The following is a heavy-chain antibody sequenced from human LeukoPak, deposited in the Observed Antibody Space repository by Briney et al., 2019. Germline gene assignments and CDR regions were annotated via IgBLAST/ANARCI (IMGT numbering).Heavy chain of an antibody. D-gene: IGHD3-22*01. CDR1: GFTFSSYG. CDR3: ARGGNYHDSSGLFDY. CDR2: IWNDGNNK. J-gene: IGHJ4*02. V-gene: IGHV3-33*01. Sequence: GGSLRLSCAASGFTFSSYGMHWVRQAPGKGLEWVAVIWNDGNNKYYADSVKGRFSTSRDNPKSTLYLQMNSLRAEDTAVYYCARGGNYHDSSGLFDYWGQGTLVTVSS.